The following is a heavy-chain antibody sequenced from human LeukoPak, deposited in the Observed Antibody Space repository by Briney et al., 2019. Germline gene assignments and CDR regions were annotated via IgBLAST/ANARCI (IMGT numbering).Heavy chain of an antibody. CDR3: ARGRSSSSTGWFDP. J-gene: IGHJ5*02. Sequence: PSETLSLTCAVYGGPFSGYYWSWIRQPPGKGLEWIGEINHSGSTNYNPSLKSRVTISVDTSKKQFSLKLSSVTAADTAVYYCARGRSSSSTGWFDPWGQGTLVTVPS. V-gene: IGHV4-34*01. D-gene: IGHD6-13*01. CDR1: GGPFSGYY. CDR2: INHSGST.